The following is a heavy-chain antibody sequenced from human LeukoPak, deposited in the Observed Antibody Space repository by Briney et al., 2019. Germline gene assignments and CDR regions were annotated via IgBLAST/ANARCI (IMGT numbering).Heavy chain of an antibody. CDR1: GFTFSSYS. CDR2: ISSSSSSI. Sequence: GGSLRLSCAASGFTFSSYSMTWVRQAPGKGLEWVSYISSSSSSIYYADSVKGRFTISRDNAKNSLYLQMNSLRAEDTAVYYCARDRYSSGWYEDYWGQGTLVTVSS. J-gene: IGHJ4*02. V-gene: IGHV3-48*04. D-gene: IGHD6-19*01. CDR3: ARDRYSSGWYEDY.